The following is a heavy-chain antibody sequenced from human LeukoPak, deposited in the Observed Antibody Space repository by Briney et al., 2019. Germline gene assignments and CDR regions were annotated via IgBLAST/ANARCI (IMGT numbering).Heavy chain of an antibody. CDR3: ARLFIVGATLAGFDY. CDR1: GGSISSYY. D-gene: IGHD1-26*01. J-gene: IGHJ4*02. V-gene: IGHV4-59*08. CDR2: IYYSGST. Sequence: NPSETLSLTCTVSGGSISSYYWSWIRQPPGKGLEWIGYIYYSGSTNYNPSLKSRVTISVDTSKNQFSLKLSSVTAADTAVYYCARLFIVGATLAGFDYWGQGTLVTVSS.